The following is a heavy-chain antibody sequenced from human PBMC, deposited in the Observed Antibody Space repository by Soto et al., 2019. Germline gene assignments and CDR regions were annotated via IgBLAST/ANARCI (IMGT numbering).Heavy chain of an antibody. D-gene: IGHD6-19*01. CDR3: ARDSCGWYGWADY. CDR1: GFTFSSYG. Sequence: QVQLVESGGGVVQPGRSLRLSCAASGFTFSSYGMHWVRQAPGKGLEWVAVIWYDGSNKYYADSVKGRFTISRDNSKNTLYLQMNSLRAEDTAVYYCARDSCGWYGWADYWGQGTLVTVSS. CDR2: IWYDGSNK. J-gene: IGHJ4*02. V-gene: IGHV3-33*01.